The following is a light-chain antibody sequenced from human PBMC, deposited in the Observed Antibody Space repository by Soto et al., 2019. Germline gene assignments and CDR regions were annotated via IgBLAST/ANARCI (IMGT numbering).Light chain of an antibody. CDR2: EVS. CDR1: QSLLHGDGKTY. V-gene: IGKV2D-29*01. Sequence: DVVMTQTPLSLSVTPGQPASISCKSSQSLLHGDGKTYLYWYLQRPGQPPQLLIYEVSNRFSGVTDRLSGSGSGTDFTPETSRVEAADAGVYYCMRSIQLPLTFGGGTKVDI. CDR3: MRSIQLPLT. J-gene: IGKJ4*01.